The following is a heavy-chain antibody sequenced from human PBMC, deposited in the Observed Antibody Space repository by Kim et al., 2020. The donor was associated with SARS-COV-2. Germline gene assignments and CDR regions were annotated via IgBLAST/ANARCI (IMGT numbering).Heavy chain of an antibody. Sequence: GYIEYYPSLNSRVTISLDSSKNQLALDLKSVTAADTAVYYCARGRYGGYFDYWGQGTLVTVSA. D-gene: IGHD3-10*01. CDR2: GYI. CDR3: ARGRYGGYFDY. V-gene: IGHV4-59*09. J-gene: IGHJ4*02.